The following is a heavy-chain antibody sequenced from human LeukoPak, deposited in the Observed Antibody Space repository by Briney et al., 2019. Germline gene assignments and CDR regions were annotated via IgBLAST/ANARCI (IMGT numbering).Heavy chain of an antibody. Sequence: ASVKVSCKASGFTFTSSAVQWVRQARGQRLEWIGWIVVGSGNTNYAQKFQERVTITRDMSTSTAYMELSSLRSEDTAEYYCAAGASRLGELSFTHTLLWGQGTMVTVSS. CDR1: GFTFTSSA. V-gene: IGHV1-58*01. D-gene: IGHD3-16*02. CDR3: AAGASRLGELSFTHTLL. CDR2: IVVGSGNT. J-gene: IGHJ3*01.